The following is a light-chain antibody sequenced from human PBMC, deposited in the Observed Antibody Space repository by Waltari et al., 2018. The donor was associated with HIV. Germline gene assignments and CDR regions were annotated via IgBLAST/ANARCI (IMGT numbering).Light chain of an antibody. CDR3: AAWDDSLNGWV. J-gene: IGLJ3*02. V-gene: IGLV1-44*01. CDR1: SSNIRSNT. CDR2: SNA. Sequence: QSVLTQPPSASGTPGQRVTISCSGSSSNIRSNTVSWYQQLPGTAPKLLIYSNAQRPSGVPDRFSGSKSGTSASLAISGLQSEDEADYYCAAWDDSLNGWVFGGGTKLTVI.